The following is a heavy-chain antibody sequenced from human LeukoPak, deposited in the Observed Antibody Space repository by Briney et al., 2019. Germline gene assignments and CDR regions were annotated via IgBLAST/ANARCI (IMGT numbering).Heavy chain of an antibody. Sequence: SETLSLTCTVSGGSISNGDHYWSWIRQHPGKGLEWIGHIYYSGSTNYNPSLKSRVTISGDTSKNQFSLHLNSVTPEDTAVYYCARRLTQYDCFDPWGQGILVTVSS. D-gene: IGHD2-2*01. CDR3: ARRLTQYDCFDP. J-gene: IGHJ5*02. V-gene: IGHV4-30-4*08. CDR1: GGSISNGDHY. CDR2: IYYSGST.